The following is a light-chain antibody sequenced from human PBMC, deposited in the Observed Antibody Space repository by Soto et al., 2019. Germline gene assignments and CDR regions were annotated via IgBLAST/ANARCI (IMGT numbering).Light chain of an antibody. CDR3: QQRSNWPLIT. CDR2: DAS. Sequence: EIVLTQSPGTLSLSPRERATLSCRASQGISINYLAWYQQKPGQAPRLLIYDASNRATGIPARFSGSGSGTDFTLTISSLEPEDFAVYYCQQRSNWPLITFGQGTRRRL. J-gene: IGKJ5*01. V-gene: IGKV3-11*01. CDR1: QGISINY.